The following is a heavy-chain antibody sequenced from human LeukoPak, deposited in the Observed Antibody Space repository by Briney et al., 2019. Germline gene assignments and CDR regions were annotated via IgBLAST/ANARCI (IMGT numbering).Heavy chain of an antibody. CDR3: AKDEGPICLYGDRPFDY. J-gene: IGHJ4*02. V-gene: IGHV3-30*18. CDR2: MSYDESKN. D-gene: IGHD4-17*01. Sequence: GMSLRLACAASGFTVSHYGIHWVRQAPGKGLEWVAVMSYDESKNKYPESVEGRFTLSRDSSMQMNSLRDEDTAVYYCAKDEGPICLYGDRPFDYWGQGNMVTVSS. CDR1: GFTVSHYG.